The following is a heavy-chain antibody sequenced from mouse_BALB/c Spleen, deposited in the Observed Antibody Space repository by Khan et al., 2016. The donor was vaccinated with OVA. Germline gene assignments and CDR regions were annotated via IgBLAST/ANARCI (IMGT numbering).Heavy chain of an antibody. J-gene: IGHJ4*01. CDR2: IYPANGNT. CDR3: PYSLLRYAMDY. Sequence: VQLQQSGTELVRPGASVKLSCTASGFNIKDTYMHWVKQRPEQGLQWIGRIYPANGNTKYDPKLQGQATITADTSSNTAYLHLSSLTSEDTAVYYCPYSLLRYAMDYWGQGTSVTVSS. CDR1: GFNIKDTY. V-gene: IGHV14-3*02. D-gene: IGHD1-2*01.